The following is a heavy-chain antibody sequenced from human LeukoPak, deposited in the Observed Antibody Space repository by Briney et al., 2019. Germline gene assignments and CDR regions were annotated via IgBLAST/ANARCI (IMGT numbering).Heavy chain of an antibody. V-gene: IGHV3-23*01. CDR1: GFTFSSYA. J-gene: IGHJ4*02. D-gene: IGHD2-15*01. Sequence: GGSLRLSCAASGFTFSSYAMTWVRQAPGKGLEWVSTVSGGSGATYYTDSVKGRFTISRDNSKNTLYLQMNSLRAEDTAIYYCAKGMVVGRGRFWDYWGQGTLVTVTS. CDR3: AKGMVVGRGRFWDY. CDR2: VSGGSGAT.